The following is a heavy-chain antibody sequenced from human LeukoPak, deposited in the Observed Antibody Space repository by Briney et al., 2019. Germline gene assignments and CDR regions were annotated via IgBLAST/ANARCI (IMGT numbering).Heavy chain of an antibody. J-gene: IGHJ4*02. V-gene: IGHV3-23*01. CDR3: AKSFCSSTSCYWITMSFDY. CDR1: GFTFTSYA. D-gene: IGHD2-2*01. CDR2: ISGSGSST. Sequence: GGSLRLSCAASGFTFTSYAMNWVRQAPGKGLEWVSGISGSGSSTYYADSVKGRPIISRDNSKDTLYLQMSSLRAEDTAVYYCAKSFCSSTSCYWITMSFDYWGQGTLVTVSS.